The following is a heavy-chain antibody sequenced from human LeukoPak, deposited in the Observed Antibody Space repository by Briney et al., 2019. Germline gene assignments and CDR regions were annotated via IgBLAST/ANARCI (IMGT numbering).Heavy chain of an antibody. CDR2: IKQDGSEK. Sequence: PGGSLRLSCAASGFTFSSYSMNWVRQAPGKGLEWVANIKQDGSEKYYVDSVKGRFTISRDNAKNSLYLQMNSLRAEDTAVYYCARGAWYSSSCFDYWGQGTLVTVSS. CDR1: GFTFSSYS. J-gene: IGHJ4*02. CDR3: ARGAWYSSSCFDY. V-gene: IGHV3-7*01. D-gene: IGHD6-6*01.